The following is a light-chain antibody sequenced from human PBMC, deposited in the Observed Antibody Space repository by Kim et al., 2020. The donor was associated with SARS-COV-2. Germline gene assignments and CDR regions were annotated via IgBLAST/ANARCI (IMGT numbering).Light chain of an antibody. Sequence: ASVKLTGTLSSGHSSNAITWHQHQPEKAPRYLMKVNSDGSHIKEDGISDRFSGSSSGAERYLTISSLQSEDEADYYCQTWGTGIWVFGGGTQLTVL. CDR3: QTWGTGIWV. CDR1: SGHSSNA. V-gene: IGLV4-69*01. J-gene: IGLJ3*02. CDR2: VNSDGSH.